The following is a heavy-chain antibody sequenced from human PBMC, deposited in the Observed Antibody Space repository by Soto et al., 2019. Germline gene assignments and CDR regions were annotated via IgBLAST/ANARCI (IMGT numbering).Heavy chain of an antibody. CDR2: ISGSGGRT. CDR1: GFTFSSYA. D-gene: IGHD3-3*01. CDR3: AKADDFWSGYHIYYYYGMDV. V-gene: IGHV3-23*01. J-gene: IGHJ6*02. Sequence: SLRLSCAASGFTFSSYAMSWVRQAPGKGLEWVSGISGSGGRTYYADSVKGRFTISRDNSKHTLYLQMNSLRAEDTAVYYCAKADDFWSGYHIYYYYGMDVWGQGTTVTVS.